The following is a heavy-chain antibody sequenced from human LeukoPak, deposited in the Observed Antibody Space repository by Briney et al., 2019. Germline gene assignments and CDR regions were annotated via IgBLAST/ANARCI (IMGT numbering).Heavy chain of an antibody. CDR1: GFTFSAYA. J-gene: IGHJ4*02. Sequence: PGGSLRLSCEASGFTFSAYAMTWVRQAPGKGLEWVSSIGSDNKPHYSESVKGRFAISRDNSKNTLYLQMNSLRAEDTAVYYCAKDRLWFGEFDYWGQGTLVTVSS. CDR3: AKDRLWFGEFDY. V-gene: IGHV3-23*01. CDR2: IGSDNKP. D-gene: IGHD3-10*01.